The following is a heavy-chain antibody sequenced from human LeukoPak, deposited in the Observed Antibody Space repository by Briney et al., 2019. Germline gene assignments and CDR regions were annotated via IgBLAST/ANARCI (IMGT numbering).Heavy chain of an antibody. Sequence: GASVKVSCKASGYTFIGSGISWVRQAPGQGLEWMGWISAYNGNTNYAQKLQGRVTMTTDTSTSTAYMELRSLRSDDTAVYYCARDNVVVVPAVAPQYWGQGTLVTVSS. V-gene: IGHV1-18*01. CDR2: ISAYNGNT. CDR3: ARDNVVVVPAVAPQY. J-gene: IGHJ4*02. CDR1: GYTFIGSG. D-gene: IGHD2-2*01.